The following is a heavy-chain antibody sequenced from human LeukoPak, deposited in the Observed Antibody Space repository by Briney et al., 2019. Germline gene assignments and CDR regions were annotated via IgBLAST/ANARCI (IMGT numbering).Heavy chain of an antibody. Sequence: PGGSLRLSCAASGFTFSSYGMHWVRQAPGKGLERVAFIRYDGSNKHYADSVKGRFTISRDNSKNTLYLQMNSLRAEDTAVYYCAIYSIAEYYHYYYMDVWGKGTTVTVSS. D-gene: IGHD4-11*01. CDR2: IRYDGSNK. J-gene: IGHJ6*03. CDR1: GFTFSSYG. V-gene: IGHV3-30*02. CDR3: AIYSIAEYYHYYYMDV.